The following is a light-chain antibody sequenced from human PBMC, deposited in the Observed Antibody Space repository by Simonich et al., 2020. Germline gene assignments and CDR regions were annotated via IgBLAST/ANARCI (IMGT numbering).Light chain of an antibody. Sequence: DIVMTQSPDSLAVSLGERATINCKSSQSVLYSSKNKNYLAWNQQKPGQPPKLLIYWASTRGSGVPDRFSGSGSGTDFTLTISSLQAEDVAVYYCQQYYSTPWTFGQGTKVEIK. CDR1: QSVLYSSKNKNY. CDR2: WAS. J-gene: IGKJ1*01. CDR3: QQYYSTPWT. V-gene: IGKV4-1*01.